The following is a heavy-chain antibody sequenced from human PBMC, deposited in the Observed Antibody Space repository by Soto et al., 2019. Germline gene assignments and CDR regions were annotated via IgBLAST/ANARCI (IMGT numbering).Heavy chain of an antibody. D-gene: IGHD2-21*01. CDR3: ATLPPRIVVVFTEMPT. Sequence: SETLCLTCAVYGGSFSGYYWSWVRQAPGKGLQWIGEIYHSGITNYNPSLRSRVSMSVDKSNNEFSLSLTSVTAADTAVYYCATLPPRIVVVFTEMPTWGQGILVTVSS. V-gene: IGHV4-34*01. CDR2: IYHSGIT. J-gene: IGHJ5*02. CDR1: GGSFSGYY.